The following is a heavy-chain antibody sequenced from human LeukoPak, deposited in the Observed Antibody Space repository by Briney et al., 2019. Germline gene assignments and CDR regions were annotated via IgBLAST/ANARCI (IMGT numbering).Heavy chain of an antibody. CDR2: ISAYNGNT. J-gene: IGHJ5*02. CDR3: ARDPYYDFWSGILAFDP. CDR1: GYTFTSYG. D-gene: IGHD3-3*01. V-gene: IGHV1-18*01. Sequence: WASVKVSCKASGYTFTSYGISWVRQAPGQGLEWMGWISAYNGNTNYAQKLQGRVTMTTDTSTSTAYMELRSLRSDDTAVYYCARDPYYDFWSGILAFDPWGQGTLVTVSS.